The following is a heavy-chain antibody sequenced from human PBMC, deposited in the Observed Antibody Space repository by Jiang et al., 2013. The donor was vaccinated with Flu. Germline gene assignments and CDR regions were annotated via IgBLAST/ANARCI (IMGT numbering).Heavy chain of an antibody. CDR1: EAPSAAML. Sequence: EVKKPGSVSEGLLQGVLEAPSAAMLSTGCGRPPGQGLEWMGVFMPIFDTAKYAQKFQGRVTITADESADESTSTAYMELSSLRSEDTAVYYCARGVGGYSYGYVLYWGQGTLVTVSS. D-gene: IGHD5-18*01. CDR2: FMPIFDTA. V-gene: IGHV1-69*13. CDR3: ARGVGGYSYGYVLY. J-gene: IGHJ4*02.